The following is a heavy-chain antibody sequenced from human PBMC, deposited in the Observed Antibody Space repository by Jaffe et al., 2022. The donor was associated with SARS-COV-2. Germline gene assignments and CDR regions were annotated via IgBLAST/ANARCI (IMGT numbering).Heavy chain of an antibody. J-gene: IGHJ6*02. D-gene: IGHD6-19*01. CDR1: GFTFDDYA. V-gene: IGHV3-43*02. CDR2: ISGDGGST. CDR3: AKGGQWLRADYYYYYGMDV. Sequence: EVQLVESGGGVVQPGGSLRLSCAASGFTFDDYAMHWVRQAPGKGLEWVSLISGDGGSTYYADSVKGRFTISRDNSKNSLYLQMNSLRTEDTALYYCAKGGQWLRADYYYYYGMDVWGQGTTVTVSS.